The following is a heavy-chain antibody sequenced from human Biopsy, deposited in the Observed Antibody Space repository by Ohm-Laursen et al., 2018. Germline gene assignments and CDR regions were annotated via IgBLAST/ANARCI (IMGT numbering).Heavy chain of an antibody. CDR1: GGTVSSYG. J-gene: IGHJ4*02. V-gene: IGHV1-69*01. CDR2: IIPIFGIA. Sequence: SSVKVSCKASGGTVSSYGISWERQAPGQGLEWVGGIIPIFGIANYAQELQGRVTITADESTSTAYMELSSLRSEDTAVYYCARHLLGGGAYYDYWGQGTLVTVSS. D-gene: IGHD2-15*01. CDR3: ARHLLGGGAYYDY.